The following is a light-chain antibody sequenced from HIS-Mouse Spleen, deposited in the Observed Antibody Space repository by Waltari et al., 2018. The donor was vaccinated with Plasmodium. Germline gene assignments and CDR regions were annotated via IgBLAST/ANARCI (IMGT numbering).Light chain of an antibody. Sequence: SYELTQPTSVSVYPGQTARITCSGDALPKKYAYWYQQKSGQAPVLVIYEDSKRPSGIPERFSGSSSGTMATLTISGAQVEDEADYYCYSTDSSGNHRVFGGGTKLTVL. CDR3: YSTDSSGNHRV. J-gene: IGLJ3*02. CDR2: EDS. CDR1: ALPKKY. V-gene: IGLV3-10*01.